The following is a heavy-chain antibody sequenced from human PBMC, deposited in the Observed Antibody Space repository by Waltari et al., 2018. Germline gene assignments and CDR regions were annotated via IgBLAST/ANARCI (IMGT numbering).Heavy chain of an antibody. V-gene: IGHV3-7*01. CDR2: IKQNGSYK. Sequence: EGQTVEAGGGVVQHGGSLRPSCVDYGLTMSSEGMLWGGKAPGKVVEWVANIKQNGSYKYYLGSFKGRFTISIDNTKNSLYLEISNLRAEDTAVYYCGRDRLVGGLDPWGQGTLVTVSS. CDR1: GLTMSSEG. J-gene: IGHJ5*02. D-gene: IGHD1-26*01. CDR3: GRDRLVGGLDP.